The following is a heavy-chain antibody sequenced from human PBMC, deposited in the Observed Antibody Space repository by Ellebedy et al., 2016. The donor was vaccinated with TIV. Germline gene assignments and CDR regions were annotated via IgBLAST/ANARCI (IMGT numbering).Heavy chain of an antibody. J-gene: IGHJ6*04. V-gene: IGHV3-53*01. CDR1: GFTFSNYV. CDR2: IFSDGST. CDR3: ARDSPLDYDFRAV. D-gene: IGHD3-3*01. Sequence: GESLKISXAASGFTFSNYVMSWVRQAPGKGLEWVSVIFSDGSTYYADSVKGRFTISRDNFKNILSLQMNSLRAEDTAVYYCARDSPLDYDFRAVWGKGTTVTVSS.